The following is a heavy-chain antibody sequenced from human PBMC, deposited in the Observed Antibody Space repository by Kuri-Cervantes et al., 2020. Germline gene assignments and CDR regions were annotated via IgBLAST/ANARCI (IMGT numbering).Heavy chain of an antibody. CDR1: GYSFTSYG. D-gene: IGHD3-3*01. Sequence: ASVKVSCKASGYSFTSYGISWVRQAPGQGLEWMGWISVYTGYTNYAQKFQGRATMTTDTSTSTAYMELRSLRSDDTAVYYCARDRIFGVVITDYWGQGILVTVSS. CDR3: ARDRIFGVVITDY. V-gene: IGHV1-18*01. CDR2: ISVYTGYT. J-gene: IGHJ4*02.